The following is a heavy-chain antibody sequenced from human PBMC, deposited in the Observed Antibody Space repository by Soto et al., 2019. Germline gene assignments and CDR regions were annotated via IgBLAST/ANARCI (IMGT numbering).Heavy chain of an antibody. D-gene: IGHD3-22*01. Sequence: ASVKVSCKASGYTFTSYGISWVRQAPGQGLEWMGWISAYNGNTNYAQKLQGRVTMTTDTSTSTACMELRSLRSDDTAVYYCARGSSPAYYYDSSGYSPAFYSGPGTLVTVYS. CDR3: ARGSSPAYYYDSSGYSPAFY. V-gene: IGHV1-18*04. J-gene: IGHJ4*02. CDR1: GYTFTSYG. CDR2: ISAYNGNT.